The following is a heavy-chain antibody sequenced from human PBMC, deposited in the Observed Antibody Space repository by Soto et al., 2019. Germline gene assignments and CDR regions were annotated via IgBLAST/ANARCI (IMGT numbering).Heavy chain of an antibody. CDR1: GFTFSNAW. CDR2: IKSKTDGGTT. V-gene: IGHV3-15*01. J-gene: IGHJ6*03. CDR3: TTDHLVQPHYYYYYMDV. Sequence: GGSLRLSCAASGFTFSNAWMSWVRQAPGKGLEWVGRIKSKTDGGTTDYAAPVKGRFTISRDDSKNTLYLQMNSLKTEDTAVYYCTTDHLVQPHYYYYYMDVWGKGTTVTVSS.